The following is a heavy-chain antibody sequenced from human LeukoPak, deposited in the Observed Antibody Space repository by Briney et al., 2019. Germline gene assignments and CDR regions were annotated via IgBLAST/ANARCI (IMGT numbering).Heavy chain of an antibody. CDR2: ISGSGGST. CDR1: GFTFSSYA. CDR3: AKVGSYGYWYFDL. J-gene: IGHJ2*01. D-gene: IGHD1-26*01. Sequence: GGSLRLSCAASGFTFSSYAVSWVRQAPGKGLEWVSAISGSGGSTYYADSVKGRFTISRDNSKNTLYLQMNSLRAEDTAVYYCAKVGSYGYWYFDLWGRGTLVTVSS. V-gene: IGHV3-23*01.